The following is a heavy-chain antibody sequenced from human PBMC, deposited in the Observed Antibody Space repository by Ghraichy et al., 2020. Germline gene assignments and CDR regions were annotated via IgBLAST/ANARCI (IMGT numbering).Heavy chain of an antibody. Sequence: GGSLRLSCFASGLNVARNSMFWVRQAPGKGTEWVSTMYGPAVTHYAESVRGRFTISSDSSKNTLYLQLNSLRAEDTAVYYCAMLVIHATRGSFDLWGRGTLVTVSS. CDR3: AMLVIHATRGSFDL. D-gene: IGHD2-21*01. CDR1: GLNVARNS. V-gene: IGHV3-53*01. CDR2: MYGPAVT. J-gene: IGHJ2*01.